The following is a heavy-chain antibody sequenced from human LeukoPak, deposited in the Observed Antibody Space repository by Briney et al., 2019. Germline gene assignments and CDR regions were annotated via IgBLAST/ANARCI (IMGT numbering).Heavy chain of an antibody. V-gene: IGHV3-21*01. D-gene: IGHD5-24*01. Sequence: GGSLRLSCAASGFTFSSYSMNWVRQAPGKGLEWVSSISSSSSYIYYADSVKGRFTISRDNAKNSLYLQMNSLRAEDTAVYYCARAGQGRWLRVYYYMDVWGKGTTVTVS. CDR3: ARAGQGRWLRVYYYMDV. J-gene: IGHJ6*03. CDR2: ISSSSSYI. CDR1: GFTFSSYS.